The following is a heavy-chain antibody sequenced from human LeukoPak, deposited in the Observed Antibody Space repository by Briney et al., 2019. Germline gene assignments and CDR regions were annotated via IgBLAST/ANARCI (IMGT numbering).Heavy chain of an antibody. Sequence: SETLSLTCTVSGGSISSYQWSWIRQPAGKGLECIGRINTSGTTNYNPSLKSRVTMSVDTSKNQFSLKLSSVTAADTAVDYCASGHNSGWGYFDYWGQGSLVTVSS. CDR3: ASGHNSGWGYFDY. CDR2: INTSGTT. V-gene: IGHV4-4*07. J-gene: IGHJ4*02. CDR1: GGSISSYQ. D-gene: IGHD6-19*01.